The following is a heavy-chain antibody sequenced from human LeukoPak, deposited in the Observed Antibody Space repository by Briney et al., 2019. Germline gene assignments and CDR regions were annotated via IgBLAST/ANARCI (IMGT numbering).Heavy chain of an antibody. J-gene: IGHJ5*02. Sequence: PSETLSVTCTVSGGSISSFYWSWIRQPAGKGLEWIVRIYASGSTNFNPSLKSRVSMSVDNSKSQFSLKLNSMTAADPAVYYCARDGAGSGSYYNVQGWFDPWGQGTLVTVSS. CDR2: IYASGST. V-gene: IGHV4-4*07. CDR3: ARDGAGSGSYYNVQGWFDP. CDR1: GGSISSFY. D-gene: IGHD3-10*01.